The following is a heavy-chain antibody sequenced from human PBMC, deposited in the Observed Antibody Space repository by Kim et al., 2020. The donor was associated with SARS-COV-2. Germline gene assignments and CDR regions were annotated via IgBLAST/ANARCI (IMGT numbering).Heavy chain of an antibody. J-gene: IGHJ6*02. CDR2: ISGSGGST. Sequence: GGSLRLSCAASGFTFSSYAMSWVRQAPGKGLEWVSAISGSGGSTYYADSVKGRFTISRDNSKNTLYLQMNSLRAEDTAVYYCAKGPIFGVVIHYYYYGMDVWGQGTTVTVSS. D-gene: IGHD3-3*01. V-gene: IGHV3-23*01. CDR1: GFTFSSYA. CDR3: AKGPIFGVVIHYYYYGMDV.